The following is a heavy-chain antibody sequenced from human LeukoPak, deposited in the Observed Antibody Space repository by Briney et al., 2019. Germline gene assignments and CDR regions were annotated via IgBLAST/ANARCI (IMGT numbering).Heavy chain of an antibody. J-gene: IGHJ4*02. Sequence: SETLSLTCAVYGGSFSGYYWSWIRQPPGKGLEWIGEINHSGSTYYNPSPKSRVTISVETSTYQFSLKLRSITAADTAAYYCAVGRSDYAGNHEVDYWGRGGRVSVSS. CDR1: GGSFSGYY. CDR2: INHSGST. CDR3: AVGRSDYAGNHEVDY. D-gene: IGHD1-14*01. V-gene: IGHV4-34*01.